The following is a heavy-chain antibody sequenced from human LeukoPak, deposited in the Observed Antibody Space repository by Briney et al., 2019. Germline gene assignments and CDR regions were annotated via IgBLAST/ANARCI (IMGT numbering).Heavy chain of an antibody. CDR3: ARPAGYEPWSGDAFDI. D-gene: IGHD5-12*01. Sequence: SETLSLTCTVSGGSISSSSYYWGWIRQPPGKGLEWIGSIYYSGSTYYNPSLKSRVTISVDTSKNQFSLKLSSVTAADTAVYYCARPAGYEPWSGDAFDIWGQGTMVTVSS. J-gene: IGHJ3*02. CDR1: GGSISSSSYY. V-gene: IGHV4-39*01. CDR2: IYYSGST.